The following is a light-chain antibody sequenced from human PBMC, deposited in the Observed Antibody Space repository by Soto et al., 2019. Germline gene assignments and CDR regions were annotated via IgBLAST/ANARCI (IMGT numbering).Light chain of an antibody. J-gene: IGLJ3*02. V-gene: IGLV1-51*02. Sequence: QSVLTQPPSGSAAPGQKVTISCSGSSSNIGNNYVSWYQQLPGTAPKLLIYENNKRPSGIPDRFSGSKSGTSATLGITGLQTGDEADYYCGTWDSSLSAGVFGGGTKLTV. CDR3: GTWDSSLSAGV. CDR2: ENN. CDR1: SSNIGNNY.